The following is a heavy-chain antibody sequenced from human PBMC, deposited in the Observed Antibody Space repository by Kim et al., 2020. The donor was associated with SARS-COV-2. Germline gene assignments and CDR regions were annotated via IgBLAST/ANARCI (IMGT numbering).Heavy chain of an antibody. CDR2: IYYSGST. CDR3: ARRGDSNFPFDI. D-gene: IGHD4-4*01. V-gene: IGHV4-59*08. CDR1: GGSISSYY. Sequence: SETLSLTCTVSGGSISSYYWSWIRQPPGKGLEWIGYIYYSGSTNYNPSLKSRVTISVDTSKNQFSLKLSSVTAADTAVYYCARRGDSNFPFDIWGQGTMVTVSS. J-gene: IGHJ3*02.